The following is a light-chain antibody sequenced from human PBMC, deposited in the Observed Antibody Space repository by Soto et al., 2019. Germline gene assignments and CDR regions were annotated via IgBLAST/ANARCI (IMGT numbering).Light chain of an antibody. CDR1: QSISSW. CDR2: KAS. CDR3: QQYNSYLIT. V-gene: IGKV1-5*03. J-gene: IGKJ5*01. Sequence: DIQMTQSPSTLSASVGDRVTITCRASQSISSWLAWYQLKPWKAPKLLIYKASSLESGVPDRFSGSGSGTEFTLTISSLQPDDFATYYCQQYNSYLITFGQGTRLEI.